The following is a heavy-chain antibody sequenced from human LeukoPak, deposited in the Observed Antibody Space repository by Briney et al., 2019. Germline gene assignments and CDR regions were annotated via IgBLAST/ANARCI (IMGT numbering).Heavy chain of an antibody. J-gene: IGHJ6*03. Sequence: ASVKVSCKASGYTFTSYDINWVRQAPGQGLEFMGWISTYNGNTNYAQKFQGRVTMTTDTSTSTAYMDLRSLRSDDTAVYYCARPVAVAGAYYYYYMDVWGKGTTVTVSS. D-gene: IGHD6-19*01. CDR2: ISTYNGNT. CDR3: ARPVAVAGAYYYYYMDV. V-gene: IGHV1-18*01. CDR1: GYTFTSYD.